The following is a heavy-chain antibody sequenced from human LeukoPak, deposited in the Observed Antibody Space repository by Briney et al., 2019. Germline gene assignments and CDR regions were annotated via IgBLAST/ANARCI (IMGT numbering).Heavy chain of an antibody. CDR2: ISYDGSNK. J-gene: IGHJ4*02. CDR3: ASRSSYSFDY. V-gene: IGHV3-30-3*01. CDR1: GFTFSSYA. Sequence: GGSLRLSCAASGFTFSSYAMHWVRQAPGKGLEWVAVISYDGSNKYYADSVKGRFTISRDNSKNTLYLQMNSLGAEDTAVYYCASRSSYSFDYWGQGTLVTVSS. D-gene: IGHD3-22*01.